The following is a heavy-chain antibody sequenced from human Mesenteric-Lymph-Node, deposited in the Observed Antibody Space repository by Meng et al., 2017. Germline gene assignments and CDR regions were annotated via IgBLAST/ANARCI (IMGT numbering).Heavy chain of an antibody. Sequence: QVEWVESGSALKKPWLCVKVSCEASGYTFNNYGMNCVPQAPGPGLEWMGWINTNTGNPTYAQGCTGRFVFSLDTSVSTAYLQISSLKAEDTVVYFCASSKDRLDYWGQGTLVTVSS. CDR1: GYTFNNYG. CDR3: ASSKDRLDY. V-gene: IGHV7-4-1*02. D-gene: IGHD2-15*01. CDR2: INTNTGNP. J-gene: IGHJ4*02.